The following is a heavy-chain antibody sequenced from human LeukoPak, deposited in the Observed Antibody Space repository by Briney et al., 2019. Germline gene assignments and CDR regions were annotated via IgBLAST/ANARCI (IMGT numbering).Heavy chain of an antibody. CDR1: GFIFNNYA. CDR3: AKDDSGGYFPDF. V-gene: IGHV3-9*01. CDR2: ISWNSGSI. J-gene: IGHJ4*02. D-gene: IGHD3-22*01. Sequence: GGSLRLSCAGSGFIFNNYAMHWVRQPPGKGLEWVSGISWNSGSIDYADSVKGRFTISRDDSKNTLYLQMNSLRAEDTALYYCAKDDSGGYFPDFWGRGTLVTVSS.